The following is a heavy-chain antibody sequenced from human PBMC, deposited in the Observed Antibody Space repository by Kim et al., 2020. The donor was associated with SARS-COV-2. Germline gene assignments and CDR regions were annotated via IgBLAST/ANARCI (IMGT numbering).Heavy chain of an antibody. Sequence: ASVKVSCKASGYTFTSYDINWVRQATGQGLEWMGWMNPNSGNTGYAQKFQGRVTMTRNTSISTAYMELSSLRSEDTAVYYCASGLNVLRYFDWLGTAGAFDIWGQGTMVTVSS. J-gene: IGHJ3*02. V-gene: IGHV1-8*01. D-gene: IGHD3-9*01. CDR1: GYTFTSYD. CDR3: ASGLNVLRYFDWLGTAGAFDI. CDR2: MNPNSGNT.